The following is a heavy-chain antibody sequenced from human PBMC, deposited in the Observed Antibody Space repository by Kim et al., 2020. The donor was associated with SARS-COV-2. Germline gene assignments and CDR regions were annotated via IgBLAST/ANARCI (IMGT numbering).Heavy chain of an antibody. CDR2: ISGSGGST. CDR1: GFTFSSYA. Sequence: GGSLRLSCAASGFTFSSYAMSWVRQAPGKGLEWVSAISGSGGSTYYADSVKGRFTISRDNSKNTLYLQMNSLRAEDTAVYYCAKPKPYYYSGSYNVWGYYFDYWGQGTLVTVSS. V-gene: IGHV3-23*01. J-gene: IGHJ4*02. D-gene: IGHD1-26*01. CDR3: AKPKPYYYSGSYNVWGYYFDY.